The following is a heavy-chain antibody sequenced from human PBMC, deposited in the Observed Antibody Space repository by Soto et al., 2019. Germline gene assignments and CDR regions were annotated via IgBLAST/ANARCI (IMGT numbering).Heavy chain of an antibody. J-gene: IGHJ4*02. CDR2: INSRGNYI. V-gene: IGHV3-21*01. CDR3: AREDGIVGATSAFDY. D-gene: IGHD1-26*01. CDR1: GFTFSTYN. Sequence: PGGSLRLSCAASGFTFSTYNMNWVRQAPGKGLEWVSSINSRGNYIYYTDAVKGRFTISRDNAKTSLYLQMNSLRAEDTAVYYCAREDGIVGATSAFDYWGQGTLVTVSS.